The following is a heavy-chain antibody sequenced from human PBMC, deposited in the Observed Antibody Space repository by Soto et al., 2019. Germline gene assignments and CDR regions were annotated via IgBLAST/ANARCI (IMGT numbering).Heavy chain of an antibody. V-gene: IGHV4-31*03. CDR3: AREKLLWFGELSFYYYGMDV. CDR1: GGSISSGGYY. D-gene: IGHD3-10*01. Sequence: SETLSLTCTVSGGSISSGGYYWSWIRQHPGKGLEWIGYIYYSGSTYYNPSLKSRVTISVDTSKNQFSLKLSSVTAADTAVYYCAREKLLWFGELSFYYYGMDVWGQGTTVTVSS. J-gene: IGHJ6*02. CDR2: IYYSGST.